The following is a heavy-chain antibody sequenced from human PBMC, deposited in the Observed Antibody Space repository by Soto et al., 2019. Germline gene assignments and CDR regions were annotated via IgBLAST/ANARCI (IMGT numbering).Heavy chain of an antibody. Sequence: QVQLVQSGAEVKKPGSSVKVSCKTSGVTFSNYGFSWVRQARGQGLEWMGGIIATFGTADYPQKFQDRVTRTADMSTSSIYMERSTLRSEYTAVYYCVRAGDVAALYRKYYAHYGGQATPFTGSS. J-gene: IGHJ4*02. CDR2: IIATFGTA. V-gene: IGHV1-69*06. D-gene: IGHD4-4*01. CDR1: GVTFSNYG. CDR3: VRAGDVAALYRKYYAHY.